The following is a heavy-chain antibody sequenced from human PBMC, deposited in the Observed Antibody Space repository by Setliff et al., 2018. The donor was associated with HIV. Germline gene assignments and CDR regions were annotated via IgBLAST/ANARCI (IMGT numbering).Heavy chain of an antibody. CDR2: ISGSGGSP. D-gene: IGHD6-19*01. CDR1: GLTFSSYA. J-gene: IGHJ4*02. Sequence: PGGSLRLSCAASGLTFSSYAMSWVRQAPGKGLEWVSSISGSGGSPYYADSVKGRFTISRDNSKNTLYLQMNSLRAEDTAVYYCAKTNSGWHYFDDWGQGIRVTVS. V-gene: IGHV3-23*01. CDR3: AKTNSGWHYFDD.